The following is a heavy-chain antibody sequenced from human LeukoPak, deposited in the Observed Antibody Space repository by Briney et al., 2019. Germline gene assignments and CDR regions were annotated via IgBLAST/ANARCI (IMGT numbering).Heavy chain of an antibody. Sequence: PGGSLRLSCAASGFTFSSYAMSWVRQAPGKGLEWVSAISGSGGSTYYADSVKGRFTISRDNSKNTLYLQMNSLRAEDTAVYYCAKEREYCSSTSCYRYWFDPWGRGTLVTVSS. J-gene: IGHJ5*02. CDR2: ISGSGGST. CDR3: AKEREYCSSTSCYRYWFDP. D-gene: IGHD2-2*01. CDR1: GFTFSSYA. V-gene: IGHV3-23*01.